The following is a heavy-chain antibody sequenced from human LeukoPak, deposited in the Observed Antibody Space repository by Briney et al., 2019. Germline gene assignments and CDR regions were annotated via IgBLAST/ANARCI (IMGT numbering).Heavy chain of an antibody. CDR3: VRPESAGTKYRFDY. Sequence: SETLSLTCTVSGGSMSYYYWTWIRQTPGKGLEWIGYKYYDGNSGNTNYNPSLESRVTISVDTSKNHVSLNLTSVTAADTAVYYCVRPESAGTKYRFDYWGQGALVTVSS. D-gene: IGHD1-1*01. CDR1: GGSMSYYY. V-gene: IGHV4-59*01. CDR2: KYYDGNSGNT. J-gene: IGHJ4*02.